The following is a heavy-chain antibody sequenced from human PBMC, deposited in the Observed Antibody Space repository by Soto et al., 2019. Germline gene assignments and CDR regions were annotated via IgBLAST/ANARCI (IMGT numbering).Heavy chain of an antibody. J-gene: IGHJ5*02. D-gene: IGHD1-1*01. CDR2: ISASGGDT. Sequence: EAQMLESGGGSVQPGGSPRLSCAASGFTFSTYAVAWVRQSPGKGLEWVSSISASGGDTWYADSVKGRFTISRDNSKNTLYLQMNSLRAEDTAVYYCARRPTARASWGQGTLVTVSS. CDR1: GFTFSTYA. CDR3: ARRPTARAS. V-gene: IGHV3-23*01.